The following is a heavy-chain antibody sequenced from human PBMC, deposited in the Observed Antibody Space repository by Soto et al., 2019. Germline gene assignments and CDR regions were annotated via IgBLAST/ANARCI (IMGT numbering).Heavy chain of an antibody. D-gene: IGHD3-22*01. J-gene: IGHJ5*02. CDR1: GGTFSSYA. CDR2: IIPIFGTA. V-gene: IGHV1-69*12. CDR3: ARVQFPYDYDSSGYYPFST. Sequence: QVQLVQSGAEVKKPGSSVKVSCKASGGTFSSYAISWVRQAPGQGLEWMGGIIPIFGTANYAQKFQGRVTITADESTSTAYMELGRLRAEDTALYCCARVQFPYDYDSSGYYPFSTWGQGTLVTVSS.